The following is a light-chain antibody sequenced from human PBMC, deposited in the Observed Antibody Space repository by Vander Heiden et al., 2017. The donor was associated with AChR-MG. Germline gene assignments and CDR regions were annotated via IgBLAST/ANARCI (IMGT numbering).Light chain of an antibody. CDR3: QQDVTSPWT. CDR2: GAS. CDR1: QTVRSSY. V-gene: IGKV3-20*01. Sequence: EIVLTQSPGTLSLSPGERGTLSCRASQTVRSSYLAWYQQKLGQAPRLLLYGASSRATGIPDRFSGSGSGTDFTLTISRLEPEDFAVYYCQQDVTSPWTFGQGTKVEIK. J-gene: IGKJ1*01.